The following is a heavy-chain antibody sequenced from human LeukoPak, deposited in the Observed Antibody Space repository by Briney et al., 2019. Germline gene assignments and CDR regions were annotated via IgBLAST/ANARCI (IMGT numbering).Heavy chain of an antibody. D-gene: IGHD6-19*01. CDR1: GGSISSYY. J-gene: IGHJ4*02. Sequence: AETLSLTCTVSGGSISSYYWSWIRQPAGKGLEWIGRIYTSGSTNYNPSLKSRVTMSVDTSKNQFSLKLSSVTAADTAVYYCAREGASGWYEHRYDYWGQGTLVTVSS. V-gene: IGHV4-4*07. CDR2: IYTSGST. CDR3: AREGASGWYEHRYDY.